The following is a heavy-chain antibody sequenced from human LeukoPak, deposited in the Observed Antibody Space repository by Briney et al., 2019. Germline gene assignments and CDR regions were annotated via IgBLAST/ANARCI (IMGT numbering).Heavy chain of an antibody. Sequence: SETLSLTCTVSGGSISSYYWSWIRQPPGKGLEWIGYIYYSGSTNYNPTLKSRVTISVDTSKNQFSLKLSSVTAADTAVYYCARRDPVRFGELDAFDIWGQGTMVTVSS. J-gene: IGHJ3*02. CDR3: ARRDPVRFGELDAFDI. CDR1: GGSISSYY. D-gene: IGHD3-10*01. V-gene: IGHV4-59*08. CDR2: IYYSGST.